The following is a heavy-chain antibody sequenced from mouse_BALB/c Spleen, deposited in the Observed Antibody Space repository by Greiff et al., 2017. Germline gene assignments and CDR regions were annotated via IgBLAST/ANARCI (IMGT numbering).Heavy chain of an antibody. D-gene: IGHD2-5*01. CDR2: ISDGGSYT. Sequence: DVHLVESGGGLVKPGGSLKLSCAASGFTFSDYYMYWVRQTPEKRLEWVATISDGGSYTYYPDSVKGRFTISRDNAKNNLYLQMSSLKSEDTAMYYCARDPYSKAYWGQGTLVTVSA. J-gene: IGHJ3*01. CDR1: GFTFSDYY. CDR3: ARDPYSKAY. V-gene: IGHV5-4*02.